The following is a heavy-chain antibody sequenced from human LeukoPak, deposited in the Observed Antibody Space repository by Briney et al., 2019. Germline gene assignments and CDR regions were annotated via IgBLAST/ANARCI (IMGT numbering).Heavy chain of an antibody. V-gene: IGHV1-18*01. CDR3: ARDYYYGSGSHSSY. J-gene: IGHJ4*02. Sequence: ASVKVSCKASGYTFTSYGISWVRQAPGQGLEWMGWISAYNGNTNYAQKFQGRVTMTRDTSTSTVYMELSSLRSEDTAVYYCARDYYYGSGSHSSYWGQGTLVTVSS. D-gene: IGHD3-10*01. CDR1: GYTFTSYG. CDR2: ISAYNGNT.